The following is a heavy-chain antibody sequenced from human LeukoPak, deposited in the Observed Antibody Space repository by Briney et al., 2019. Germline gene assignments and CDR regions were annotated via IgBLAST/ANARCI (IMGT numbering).Heavy chain of an antibody. CDR1: GYSFTSYW. Sequence: GESLKISCKGSGYSFTSYWIGSVRQMPGKGLEWMGIIYPGDSDTRYSPSFQGQVTISADKSISTAYLQWSSLKDSDTAMYYCARQAPYDILTGYYYFDYWGQGTLVTVSS. CDR2: IYPGDSDT. CDR3: ARQAPYDILTGYYYFDY. J-gene: IGHJ4*02. D-gene: IGHD3-9*01. V-gene: IGHV5-51*01.